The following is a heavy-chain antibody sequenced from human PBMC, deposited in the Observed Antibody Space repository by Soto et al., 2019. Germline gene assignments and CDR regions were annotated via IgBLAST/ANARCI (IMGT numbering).Heavy chain of an antibody. CDR2: IYYSGTT. Sequence: SETLSLTCTVSGDSISSGGYYWSWIRQRPGKGLEWIGYIYYSGTTYHSPSLESRVIISVDTSKDQFSLKLNSVTAADTAVYYCARVSGLYGDPKFDSWRQGTLVTVSS. D-gene: IGHD4-17*01. J-gene: IGHJ4*02. V-gene: IGHV4-31*03. CDR3: ARVSGLYGDPKFDS. CDR1: GDSISSGGYY.